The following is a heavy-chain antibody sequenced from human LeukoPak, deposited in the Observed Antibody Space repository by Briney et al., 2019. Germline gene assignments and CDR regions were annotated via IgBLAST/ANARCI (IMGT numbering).Heavy chain of an antibody. V-gene: IGHV3-30*03. CDR3: AGGALYYDFWSGYYY. Sequence: GGSLRLSCAASGFTFSSYSMNWVRQAPGKGLEWVALISHDGNSIYYADSVKGRFTISRDNSKNTLCLQMDSLRAEDTAVYYCAGGALYYDFWSGYYYWGQGTLVPVSS. D-gene: IGHD3-3*01. CDR1: GFTFSSYS. CDR2: ISHDGNSI. J-gene: IGHJ4*01.